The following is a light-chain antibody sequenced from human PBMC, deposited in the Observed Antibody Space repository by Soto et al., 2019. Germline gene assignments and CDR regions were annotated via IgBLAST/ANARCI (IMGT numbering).Light chain of an antibody. CDR2: GNN. Sequence: QSVLTQPPSVSGAPGQRVTISRPGSSSNVGAGYDVHWYQQLPGTAPKLLIYGNNNRPSGVPDRFSASKSGTSASLAITGLQAEDDADYYCQSYDSRLGGFVVFGGGTKLTVL. V-gene: IGLV1-40*01. CDR3: QSYDSRLGGFVV. J-gene: IGLJ2*01. CDR1: SSNVGAGYD.